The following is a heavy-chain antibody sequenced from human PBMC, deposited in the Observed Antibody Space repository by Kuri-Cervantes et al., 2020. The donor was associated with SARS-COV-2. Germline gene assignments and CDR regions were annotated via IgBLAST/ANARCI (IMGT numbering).Heavy chain of an antibody. D-gene: IGHD3-16*01. V-gene: IGHV3-23*01. CDR2: IKGGSGTT. CDR3: ARDLGVAPDF. J-gene: IGHJ4*02. CDR1: GFTFSSHA. Sequence: GGSLRLSCAASGFTFSSHAMSWVRQAPGKGLEWVSCIKGGSGTTYYAASVKGRFTVSRDNAKNTLYLLMSSLRVEDTAMYYCARDLGVAPDFWGQGTQVTVSS.